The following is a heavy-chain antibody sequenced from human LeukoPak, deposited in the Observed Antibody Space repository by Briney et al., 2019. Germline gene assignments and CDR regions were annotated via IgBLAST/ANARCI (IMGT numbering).Heavy chain of an antibody. CDR1: GFTFSSYS. V-gene: IGHV3-21*04. D-gene: IGHD6-19*01. J-gene: IGHJ3*01. CDR3: ARDGHSSGWVAFDF. Sequence: NPGGSLRLSCAASGFTFSSYSMNWVRQAPGKGLEWVSSISSSSSYIYYADSVKGRFTISRDNAKNTVYLQMNSLRADDTAVYYCARDGHSSGWVAFDFWGQGTMVTVSS. CDR2: ISSSSSYI.